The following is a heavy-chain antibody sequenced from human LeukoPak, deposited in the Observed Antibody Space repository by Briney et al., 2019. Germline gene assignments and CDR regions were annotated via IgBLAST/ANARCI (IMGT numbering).Heavy chain of an antibody. CDR3: AKDLLYSDVWGSYRPNPLDY. D-gene: IGHD3-16*02. J-gene: IGHJ4*02. CDR2: ISYDGSNK. CDR1: GFTFSGSA. Sequence: PGGSLRLSCAASGFTFSGSAMHWVRQAPGKGLEWVAVISYDGSNKYYADSVKGRFTISRDNSKNTLYLQMNSLRAEDTAVYYCAKDLLYSDVWGSYRPNPLDYWGQGTLVTVSS. V-gene: IGHV3-30*04.